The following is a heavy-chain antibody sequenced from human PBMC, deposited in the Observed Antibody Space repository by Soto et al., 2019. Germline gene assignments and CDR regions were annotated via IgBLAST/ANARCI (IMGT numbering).Heavy chain of an antibody. CDR1: GGSISSYY. CDR3: ARERITMVRGDPGYFDY. D-gene: IGHD3-10*01. V-gene: IGHV4-59*01. Sequence: SETLSLTCTVSGGSISSYYWSWIRQPPGKGLEWIGYIYYSGSTNYNPSLRSRVTISVDTSKNQFSLKLSSVTAADTAVYYCARERITMVRGDPGYFDYWGQGTLVTVSS. J-gene: IGHJ4*02. CDR2: IYYSGST.